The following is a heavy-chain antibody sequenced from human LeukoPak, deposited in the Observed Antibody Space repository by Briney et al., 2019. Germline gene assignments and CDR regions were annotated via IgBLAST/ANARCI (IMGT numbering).Heavy chain of an antibody. V-gene: IGHV4-30-2*01. CDR3: ARGKVTMMVPYYFDY. CDR1: GGSISSGGYS. J-gene: IGHJ4*02. D-gene: IGHD3-22*01. Sequence: SQTLSLTCAVSGGSISSGGYSWSWIRQPPGKGLEWIGYIYHSGSTYYNPSLKSRVTISVDRTKNQFSLKLSSVAAADTAVYYCARGKVTMMVPYYFDYWGQGTLVTVSS. CDR2: IYHSGST.